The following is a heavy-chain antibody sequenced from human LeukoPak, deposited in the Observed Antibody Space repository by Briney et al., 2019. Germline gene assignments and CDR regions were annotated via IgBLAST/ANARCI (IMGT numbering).Heavy chain of an antibody. V-gene: IGHV3-30*03. Sequence: PGRSLRLSCAASGFTFSSYGMHWVRQAPGKGLEWVAVISYDGSNKYYADSVKGRFTISRDNSKNTLYLQMNSLRAEDTAVYYCSRDLYKHFFDSWGQGTLVTVSS. CDR1: GFTFSSYG. J-gene: IGHJ4*02. CDR3: SRDLYKHFFDS. D-gene: IGHD1-14*01. CDR2: ISYDGSNK.